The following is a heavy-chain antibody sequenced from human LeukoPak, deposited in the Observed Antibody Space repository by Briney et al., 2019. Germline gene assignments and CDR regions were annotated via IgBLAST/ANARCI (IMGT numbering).Heavy chain of an antibody. J-gene: IGHJ4*02. CDR3: ARDRITFGGVLY. CDR1: GFTFSSYS. D-gene: IGHD3-16*01. V-gene: IGHV3-21*01. Sequence: PGGSLRLSCAASGFTFSSYSMNWVRQAPGKGLEWVSSISSSSSYIYYADSVKGRFTISRDNAKNSLYLQMNSLRAEDTAVYYCARDRITFGGVLYWGQGTLVTVSS. CDR2: ISSSSSYI.